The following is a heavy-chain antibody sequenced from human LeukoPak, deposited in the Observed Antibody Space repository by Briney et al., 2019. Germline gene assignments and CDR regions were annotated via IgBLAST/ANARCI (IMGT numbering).Heavy chain of an antibody. Sequence: GASVKVSCKASGSTFTGYYMHWVRQAPGQGLEWMGWINPNSGGTNYALKFRGRVTMTRDTSISTAYMELSRLTSDDTAVYYCARYAVLTAGGNFDYWGQGTLVTVSS. CDR3: ARYAVLTAGGNFDY. J-gene: IGHJ4*02. CDR1: GSTFTGYY. D-gene: IGHD4-23*01. CDR2: INPNSGGT. V-gene: IGHV1-2*02.